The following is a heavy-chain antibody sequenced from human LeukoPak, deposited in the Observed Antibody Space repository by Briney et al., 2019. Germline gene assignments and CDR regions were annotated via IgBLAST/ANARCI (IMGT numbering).Heavy chain of an antibody. Sequence: GGSLRLSCAASGFTFSSYSMNWVRQAPGKGSEWVSAIGGRGGSTYYADSVGGRFTISRDNSKDMVYLQMNSLKVEDTATYYCGKEGGAWGQGTKVTVSS. D-gene: IGHD3-16*01. J-gene: IGHJ5*02. CDR2: IGGRGGST. CDR3: GKEGGA. V-gene: IGHV3-23*01. CDR1: GFTFSSYS.